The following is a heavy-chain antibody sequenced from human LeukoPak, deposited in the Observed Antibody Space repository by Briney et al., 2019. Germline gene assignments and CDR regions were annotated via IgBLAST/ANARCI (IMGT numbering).Heavy chain of an antibody. CDR2: TYYRYKWYN. CDR1: GDSVPSNSAA. V-gene: IGHV6-1*01. CDR3: ARTITMVRGVMAYYYYDMDV. D-gene: IGHD3-10*01. Sequence: SQTLSLTCAICGDSVPSNSAAWNWIRQSPSRALEWLGRTYYRYKWYNDYAVSVKSRITINPDTSKNQFSLQLNSVTPEDTAVYYCARTITMVRGVMAYYYYDMDVWGQGTTVTVSS. J-gene: IGHJ6*02.